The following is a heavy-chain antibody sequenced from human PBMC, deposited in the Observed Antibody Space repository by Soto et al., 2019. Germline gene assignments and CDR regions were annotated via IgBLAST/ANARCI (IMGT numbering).Heavy chain of an antibody. Sequence: LRLSCAASGFTFSSYGMHWVRQAPGKGLEWVAVIWYDGSNKYYADSVKGRFTISRDNSKNTLYLQMNSLRAEDTAVYYCARDNPPYSSSWSYNWFDPWGQGTLVTVSS. J-gene: IGHJ5*02. D-gene: IGHD6-13*01. CDR3: ARDNPPYSSSWSYNWFDP. V-gene: IGHV3-33*01. CDR2: IWYDGSNK. CDR1: GFTFSSYG.